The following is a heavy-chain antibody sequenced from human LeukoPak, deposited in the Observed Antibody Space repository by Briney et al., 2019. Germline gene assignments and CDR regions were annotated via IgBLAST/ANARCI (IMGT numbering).Heavy chain of an antibody. Sequence: AAGSLRLSCAASGFTFSSYSMNWVRQAPGKGLEWVSSISSSSSYIYYADSVKGRFTISRDNAKNSLYLQMNSLRAEDTAVYYCTRVMSRVVGFDYWGQGTLVTVSS. CDR1: GFTFSSYS. J-gene: IGHJ4*02. CDR3: TRVMSRVVGFDY. V-gene: IGHV3-21*01. CDR2: ISSSSSYI. D-gene: IGHD2-15*01.